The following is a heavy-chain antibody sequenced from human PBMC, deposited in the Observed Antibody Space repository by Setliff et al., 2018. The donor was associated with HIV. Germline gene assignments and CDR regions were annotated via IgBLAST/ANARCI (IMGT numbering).Heavy chain of an antibody. CDR1: GYTFTSYG. V-gene: IGHV1-18*01. CDR3: ARIRSWYDSSGYSDY. CDR2: ISAHNGKT. J-gene: IGHJ4*02. Sequence: ASVKVSCKASGYTFTSYGISWVRQAPGQGLEWMGWISAHNGKTNNAQKLQGRVTMTTDTSASTAYMELRSLRSDDTAVYYCARIRSWYDSSGYSDYWGQGTLVTVSS. D-gene: IGHD3-22*01.